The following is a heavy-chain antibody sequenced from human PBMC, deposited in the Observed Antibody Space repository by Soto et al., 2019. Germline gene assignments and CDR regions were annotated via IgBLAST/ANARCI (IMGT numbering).Heavy chain of an antibody. CDR3: SRGSTYYGFLT. CDR1: GDSMGSGDYY. J-gene: IGHJ5*02. D-gene: IGHD3-10*01. V-gene: IGHV4-30-4*01. Sequence: QVQLQEWGPGLVKPSQTLSLTCTVSGDSMGSGDYYWTWIRQPPGKGLEWIGYIYYIGTTFYNPSLESRVNISMDTSKNHFSLRLTSVTAADTAVYYCSRGSTYYGFLTWGQGTLVTVSS. CDR2: IYYIGTT.